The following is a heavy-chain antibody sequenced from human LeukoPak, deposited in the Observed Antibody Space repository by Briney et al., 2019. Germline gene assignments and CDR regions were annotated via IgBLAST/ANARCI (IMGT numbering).Heavy chain of an antibody. J-gene: IGHJ4*02. D-gene: IGHD1-26*01. CDR1: VYTFTSYD. CDR3: ATGVWWDLDSVAHPDY. CDR2: ISAYNGNT. Sequence: ASVKVSCKASVYTFTSYDISWVRQAPGQGLEWMGWISAYNGNTNYAQKLQGRVTMTTDTSTSTAYMELRSLRSDDTAVYYRATGVWWDLDSVAHPDYWGQGTLVTVSS. V-gene: IGHV1-18*01.